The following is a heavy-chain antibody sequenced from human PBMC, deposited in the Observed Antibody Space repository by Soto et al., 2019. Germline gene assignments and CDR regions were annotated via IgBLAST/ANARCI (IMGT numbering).Heavy chain of an antibody. Sequence: QMQLQGSGPRLVKPSETLSLTCTVSGGSLTSDNHYWTWLRHSPGKGLEWIGYIFYSGLTNYNPYLKSRVTISRETSTNQCSLRLTSATAADTAVYYCAKSMMGHSFAIWDQGTLVFGS. J-gene: IGHJ3*02. V-gene: IGHV4-61*01. CDR3: AKSMMGHSFAI. CDR2: IFYSGLT. CDR1: GGSLTSDNHY. D-gene: IGHD3-16*01.